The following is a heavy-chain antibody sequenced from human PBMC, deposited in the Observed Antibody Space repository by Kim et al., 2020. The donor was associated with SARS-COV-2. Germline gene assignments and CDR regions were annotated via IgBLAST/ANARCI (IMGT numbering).Heavy chain of an antibody. V-gene: IGHV4-34*01. D-gene: IGHD3-22*01. CDR3: ARSMVITTHTTEADY. Sequence: PSLKSRVTISVDTSKNQFSLKLSSVTAADTAVYYCARSMVITTHTTEADYWGQGTLVTVSS. J-gene: IGHJ4*02.